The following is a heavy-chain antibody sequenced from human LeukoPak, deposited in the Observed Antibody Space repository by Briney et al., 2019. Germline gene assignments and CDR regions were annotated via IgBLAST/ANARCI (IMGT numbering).Heavy chain of an antibody. CDR3: ARGDFRNYYGMDV. J-gene: IGHJ6*02. D-gene: IGHD3-3*01. CDR1: GFTFSDYY. CDR2: ISNSGSSM. Sequence: SGGSLRLSCAASGFTFSDYYMSWIRQAPGKGLEWVSYISNSGSSMYYADSVKGRFTISRDSAKNSLYLQMNSLRAEDTAVYYCARGDFRNYYGMDVWGQGTTVTVSS. V-gene: IGHV3-11*01.